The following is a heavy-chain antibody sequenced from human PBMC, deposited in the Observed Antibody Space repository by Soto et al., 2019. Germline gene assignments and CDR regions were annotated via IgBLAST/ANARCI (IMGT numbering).Heavy chain of an antibody. CDR2: IYYSGST. CDR3: ALTRISGYGSGSYYNPYFDY. V-gene: IGHV4-39*01. Sequence: PSETLSLTCTVSGGSISSSSYYWGWIRQPPGKGLEWIGSIYYSGSTYYNPSLKSRVTISVDTSKNQFSLKLSSVTAADTAVYYCALTRISGYGSGSYYNPYFDYWGQGTLVTVSS. J-gene: IGHJ4*02. CDR1: GGSISSSSYY. D-gene: IGHD3-10*01.